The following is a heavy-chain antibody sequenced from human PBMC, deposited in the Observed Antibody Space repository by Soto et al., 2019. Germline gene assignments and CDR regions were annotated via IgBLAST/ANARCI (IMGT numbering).Heavy chain of an antibody. V-gene: IGHV3-30-3*01. CDR1: GFTFSSYA. J-gene: IGHJ6*02. D-gene: IGHD6-6*01. CDR2: ISYDGSNK. CDR3: ARDRGRRGIAARHHYYYGMDV. Sequence: GGSLRLSCAASGFTFSSYAMHWVRQAPGKGLEWVAVISYDGSNKYYADSVKGRFTISRDNSKNTLYLQMNSLRAEDTAVYYCARDRGRRGIAARHHYYYGMDVWGQGTTVTVSS.